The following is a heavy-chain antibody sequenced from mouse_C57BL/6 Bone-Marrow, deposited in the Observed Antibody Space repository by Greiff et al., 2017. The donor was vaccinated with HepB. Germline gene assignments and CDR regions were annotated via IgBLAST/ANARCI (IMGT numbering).Heavy chain of an antibody. Sequence: QVQLKQPGAELVKPGASVKVSCKASGYTFTSYWMHWVKQRPGQGLEWIGRIHPSDSDTNYNQKFKGKATLTVDKSSSTAYMQLSSLTAEDSAVYYCAISWGLRRWDFDVWGTGTTVTVSS. J-gene: IGHJ1*03. CDR3: AISWGLRRWDFDV. D-gene: IGHD2-4*01. V-gene: IGHV1-74*01. CDR2: IHPSDSDT. CDR1: GYTFTSYW.